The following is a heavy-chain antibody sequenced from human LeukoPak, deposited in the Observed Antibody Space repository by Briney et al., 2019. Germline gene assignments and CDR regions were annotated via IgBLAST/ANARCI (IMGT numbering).Heavy chain of an antibody. CDR1: GFPFSSYW. D-gene: IGHD6-6*01. V-gene: IGHV3-7*01. Sequence: GGSLRLSCVASGFPFSSYWMTWVRQAPGKGLEWVANIKQDGSKKSYVDPVKGRFTISRDNAQNSMYLQMNSLRAEDTAVYYCGRVGGRSKAAKGDAFDIWGQGTMVTVSS. CDR2: IKQDGSKK. CDR3: GRVGGRSKAAKGDAFDI. J-gene: IGHJ3*02.